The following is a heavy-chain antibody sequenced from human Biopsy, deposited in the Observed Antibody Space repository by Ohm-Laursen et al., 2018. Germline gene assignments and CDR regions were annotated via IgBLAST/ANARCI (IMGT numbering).Heavy chain of an antibody. V-gene: IGHV4-61*08. CDR2: ISDTGTT. CDR1: GGSIGGSGDY. D-gene: IGHD3-3*01. Sequence: SDTLSLTCTVSGGSIGGSGDYWSWIRQPPGKGLEWIGYISDTGTTNYNPSLRGRVAMSVDTSKNQFSLQLTSVTAADTAMFFCARLFRLDDYWNDDPPDGFDVWGQGTMVMVSS. J-gene: IGHJ3*01. CDR3: ARLFRLDDYWNDDPPDGFDV.